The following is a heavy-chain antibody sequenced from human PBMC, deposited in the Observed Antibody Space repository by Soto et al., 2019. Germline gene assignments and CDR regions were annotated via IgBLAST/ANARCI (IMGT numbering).Heavy chain of an antibody. J-gene: IGHJ6*03. D-gene: IGHD3-10*01. V-gene: IGHV6-1*01. CDR3: ARVAGSEWFGDVHYMDV. CDR2: TYYRSKWYN. CDR1: GDSVSSNSAA. Sequence: QVQLQQSGPGLVKPSQTLSLTCAISGDSVSSNSAAWNWIRQSPSRGLEWLGRTYYRSKWYNDYAVSVKSRITISPDTSKNQFSLQLNSVTPEDTAVYYCARVAGSEWFGDVHYMDVWGKGTTVTVSS.